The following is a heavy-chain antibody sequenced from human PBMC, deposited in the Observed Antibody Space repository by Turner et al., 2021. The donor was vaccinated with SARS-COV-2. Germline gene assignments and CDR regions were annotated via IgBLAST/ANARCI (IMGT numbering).Heavy chain of an antibody. Sequence: QVQLVQSGAEVKKPGASVKVSCKVSGYTLTELSMHWVRQAPGKGLEWMGGFDPEYVETIYAQKFQGRVTMTEDTSADTAYMELSSPRSEDTAVYYCATCRDGYNWGAFHIWGQGTMVTVSS. D-gene: IGHD5-12*01. CDR1: GYTLTELS. CDR3: ATCRDGYNWGAFHI. CDR2: FDPEYVET. J-gene: IGHJ3*02. V-gene: IGHV1-24*01.